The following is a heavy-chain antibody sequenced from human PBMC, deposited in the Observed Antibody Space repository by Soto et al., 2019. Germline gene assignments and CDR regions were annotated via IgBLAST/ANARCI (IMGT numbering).Heavy chain of an antibody. CDR1: GGSISSGGYY. V-gene: IGHV4-31*03. CDR3: ARDPQYTDTSAYYVSSGNFDY. Sequence: SETLSLTCTVSGGSISSGGYYWNWIRQHPGKGLEWIGYSYYSGNTYYNPSLKSRVTISVDTSKNQFSLRVSSVTAADTAVYYCARDPQYTDTSAYYVSSGNFDYWGQGILVTVSS. CDR2: SYYSGNT. D-gene: IGHD3-22*01. J-gene: IGHJ4*02.